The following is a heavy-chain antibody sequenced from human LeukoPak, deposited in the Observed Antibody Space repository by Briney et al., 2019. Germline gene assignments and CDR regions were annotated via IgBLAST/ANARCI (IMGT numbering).Heavy chain of an antibody. J-gene: IGHJ1*01. V-gene: IGHV3-23*01. CDR2: ISGSGGDT. CDR1: GFTFSSYA. D-gene: IGHD5-18*01. Sequence: PGGSLRLSCAASGFTFSSYAMSWVRQAPGKGLEWVSIISGSGGDTHYADSVKGRFTISRDNSKSTLYLQMNSLRAEDTAVYYCAKDQGIQLWLKYFQHWGQGTLVTVSS. CDR3: AKDQGIQLWLKYFQH.